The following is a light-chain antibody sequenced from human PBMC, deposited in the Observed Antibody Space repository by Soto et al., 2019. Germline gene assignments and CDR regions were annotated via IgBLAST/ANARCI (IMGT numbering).Light chain of an antibody. V-gene: IGKV1-5*03. J-gene: IGKJ1*01. CDR3: QHWS. CDR1: QTINRW. Sequence: DIQMTQSPSTLSASVGDRVTITCRASQTINRWLAWYQQKPGEVPKLLIYKASVLESGAPSRSSGSGSGTELTLTISRLQPEDVATYYCQHWSFGQRTTVEI. CDR2: KAS.